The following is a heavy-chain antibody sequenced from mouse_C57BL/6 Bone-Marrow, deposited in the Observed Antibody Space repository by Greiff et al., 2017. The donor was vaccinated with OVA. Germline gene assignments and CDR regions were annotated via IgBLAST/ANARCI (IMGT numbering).Heavy chain of an antibody. V-gene: IGHV1-69*01. CDR1: GYTFTSYW. CDR2: IDPSDSYT. CDR3: AREYYSSSSWFAY. J-gene: IGHJ3*01. D-gene: IGHD1-1*01. Sequence: VQLQQSGAELVMPGASVKLSCKASGYTFTSYWMHWVKQRPGQGLEWIGEIDPSDSYTNYNQKFKGKSTLTVDKSSSTAYMQLSSLTSEDSAVYYCAREYYSSSSWFAYWGQGTLVTVSA.